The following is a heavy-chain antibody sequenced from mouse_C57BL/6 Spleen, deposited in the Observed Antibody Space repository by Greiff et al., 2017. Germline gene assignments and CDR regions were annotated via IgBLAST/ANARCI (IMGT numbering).Heavy chain of an antibody. J-gene: IGHJ4*01. CDR3: ARWGGNSYDYYAMDY. D-gene: IGHD1-1*01. CDR2: IDPSDSET. CDR1: GYTFTSYW. Sequence: QVQLQQPGAELVRPGSSVKLSCKASGYTFTSYWMHWVKQRPIQGLEWIGNIDPSDSETHYNQKFKDKATLTVDKSSSTAYMQLSSLASEDSAVYYCARWGGNSYDYYAMDYWGQGTSVTVSS. V-gene: IGHV1-52*01.